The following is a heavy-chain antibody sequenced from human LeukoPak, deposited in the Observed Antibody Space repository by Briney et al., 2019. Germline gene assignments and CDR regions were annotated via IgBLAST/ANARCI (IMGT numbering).Heavy chain of an antibody. V-gene: IGHV4-4*08. CDR3: AREAPGEGGTYYGHFDY. CDR1: GGSISTYY. Sequence: PSETLSLTCTVSGGSISTYYWSWIRQPPGKGLEWIGYIHVSGNTKHNPSLKSRVTMSVDTSKNQFSLKLSSVTAADTAVYYCAREAPGEGGTYYGHFDYWGQGTLVTVSS. D-gene: IGHD1-26*01. CDR2: IHVSGNT. J-gene: IGHJ4*02.